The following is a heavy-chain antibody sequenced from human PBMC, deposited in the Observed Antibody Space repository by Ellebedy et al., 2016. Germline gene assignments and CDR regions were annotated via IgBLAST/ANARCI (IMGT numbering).Heavy chain of an antibody. Sequence: GGSLRLSCAASGFTFSDYYMSWIRQAPGKGLEWVANIKQDGSEKYYVDSVKGRFTISRDNAKNSLYLQMNSLRAEDTAVYYCARYSSSWSLGYWGQGTQVTVSS. V-gene: IGHV3-7*03. J-gene: IGHJ4*02. D-gene: IGHD6-13*01. CDR1: GFTFSDYY. CDR2: IKQDGSEK. CDR3: ARYSSSWSLGY.